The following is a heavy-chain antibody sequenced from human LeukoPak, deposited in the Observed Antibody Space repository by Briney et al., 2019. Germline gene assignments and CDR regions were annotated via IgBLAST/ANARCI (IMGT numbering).Heavy chain of an antibody. D-gene: IGHD3-10*01. CDR3: AKDSGSGSYYSADAFDI. CDR2: ISGSGGST. CDR1: GFTFSSYA. V-gene: IGHV3-23*01. Sequence: GGSLRLSCAASGFTFSSYAMSWVRQAPGKGLEWVSGISGSGGSTYYADSVRGRFTISRDNSKNTLNVQMNSLRAEDTAVYYCAKDSGSGSYYSADAFDIWGQGTMVTVSS. J-gene: IGHJ3*02.